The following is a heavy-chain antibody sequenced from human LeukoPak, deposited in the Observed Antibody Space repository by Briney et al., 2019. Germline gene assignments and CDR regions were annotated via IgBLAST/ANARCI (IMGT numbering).Heavy chain of an antibody. D-gene: IGHD3-22*01. CDR3: ARWGYYDGCLDY. CDR1: GGSISSYY. J-gene: IGHJ4*02. CDR2: IYYSGST. V-gene: IGHV4-59*08. Sequence: KPSETLSLTCTVSGGSISSYYWSWIRQPPGKGLEWTGYIYYSGSTNYNPSLKSRVTISVDTSKNQFSLKLSSVTAADTAVYYCARWGYYDGCLDYWGQGTLVTVSS.